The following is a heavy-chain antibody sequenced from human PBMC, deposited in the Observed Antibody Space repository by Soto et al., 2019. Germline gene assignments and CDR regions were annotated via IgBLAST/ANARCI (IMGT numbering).Heavy chain of an antibody. CDR3: ATGNVDSMLEY. D-gene: IGHD3-3*01. J-gene: IGHJ4*02. V-gene: IGHV4-4*02. Sequence: PSETLSLTCVVSDGSISTYDWWTWVRQPPGKGLEWIGKMFHSGGAAYSPSLKSRVTISADSSKNHFSLRLTAVTAADTAVYYCATGNVDSMLEYWGQGTQVTVSS. CDR2: MFHSGGA. CDR1: DGSISTYDW.